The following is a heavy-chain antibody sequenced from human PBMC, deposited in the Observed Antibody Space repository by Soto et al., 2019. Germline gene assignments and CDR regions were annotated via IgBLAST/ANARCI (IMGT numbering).Heavy chain of an antibody. V-gene: IGHV4-61*01. D-gene: IGHD4-17*01. CDR3: ARTTAVPNTLRSRYFFDY. CDR2: VYYSGTT. Sequence: SKTLSLTCSVSGGSVSDKTYYWSWIRQPPGKRLEWIGYVYYSGTTNYNPSLKSRVTISVDLSKNRFSLRLSSVTTADTALYYCARTTAVPNTLRSRYFFDYWGQGTLVTVSS. J-gene: IGHJ4*02. CDR1: GGSVSDKTYY.